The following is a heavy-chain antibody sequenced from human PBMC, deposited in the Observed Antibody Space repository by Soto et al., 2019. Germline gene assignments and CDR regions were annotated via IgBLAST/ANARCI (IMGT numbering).Heavy chain of an antibody. CDR2: ISGSGGST. J-gene: IGHJ5*02. D-gene: IGHD6-13*01. CDR3: AKPPWAAGKVWFDP. Sequence: GGSLRLCCAASGFTFSSYAMSWVRQAPGKGLEWVSAISGSGGSTYYADSVKGRFTISRDNSKNTLYLQMNSLRAEDTAVYYCAKPPWAAGKVWFDPWGQGTLVTVSS. V-gene: IGHV3-23*01. CDR1: GFTFSSYA.